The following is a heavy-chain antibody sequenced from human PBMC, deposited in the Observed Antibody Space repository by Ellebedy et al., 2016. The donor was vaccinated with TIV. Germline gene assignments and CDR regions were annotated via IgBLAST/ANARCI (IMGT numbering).Heavy chain of an antibody. CDR2: ISYDGSNK. CDR1: GFTFSSYA. V-gene: IGHV3-30-3*01. D-gene: IGHD3-22*01. Sequence: GESLKISCAASGFTFSSYAMHWVRQAPGKGLEWVAVISYDGSNKYYADSVKGRFTISRDNSKNTLYLQMNSLRAEDTAVYYCARDRDSSGYYSDWGQGTLVTVSS. J-gene: IGHJ4*02. CDR3: ARDRDSSGYYSD.